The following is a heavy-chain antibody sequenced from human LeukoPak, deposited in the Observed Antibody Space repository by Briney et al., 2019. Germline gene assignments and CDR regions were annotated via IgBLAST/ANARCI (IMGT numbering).Heavy chain of an antibody. CDR2: IYYSGST. CDR1: GGSISSYY. CDR3: ARVVDTAMVTRYFDY. D-gene: IGHD5-18*01. J-gene: IGHJ4*02. V-gene: IGHV4-59*12. Sequence: SETLSLTCTVSGGSISSYYWSWIQQPPGKGLEWIGYIYYSGSTYYNPSLKSRVTISVDTSKNQFSLKLSSVTAADTAVYYCARVVDTAMVTRYFDYWGQGTLVTVSS.